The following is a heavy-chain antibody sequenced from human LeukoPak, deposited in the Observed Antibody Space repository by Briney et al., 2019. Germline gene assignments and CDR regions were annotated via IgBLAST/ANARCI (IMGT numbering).Heavy chain of an antibody. CDR2: ISSSSSYI. V-gene: IGHV3-21*01. Sequence: GGSVRLSCAASGFTFSSYSMNWVRQAPGKGLEWVSSISSSSSYIYYADSVKGRFTISRDNAKNSLYLQMNSLRAEDTAVYYCARDQGYSSSWYPAFDYWGQGTLVTVSS. J-gene: IGHJ4*02. CDR1: GFTFSSYS. D-gene: IGHD6-13*01. CDR3: ARDQGYSSSWYPAFDY.